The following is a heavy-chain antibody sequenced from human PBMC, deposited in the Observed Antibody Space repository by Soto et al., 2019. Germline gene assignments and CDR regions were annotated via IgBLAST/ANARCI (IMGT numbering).Heavy chain of an antibody. Sequence: PGGSLRLSCAAVGLTFSSSAIHWVRQAPGKGLEYVSAISSNGGSTYYANSVKGRFTISRDNSKNTLYLQMGSLRAEDMAVYYCASGYCSSTSRYDAFDIWGQGTMVTVS. D-gene: IGHD2-2*03. CDR3: ASGYCSSTSRYDAFDI. CDR1: GLTFSSSA. J-gene: IGHJ3*02. V-gene: IGHV3-64*01. CDR2: ISSNGGST.